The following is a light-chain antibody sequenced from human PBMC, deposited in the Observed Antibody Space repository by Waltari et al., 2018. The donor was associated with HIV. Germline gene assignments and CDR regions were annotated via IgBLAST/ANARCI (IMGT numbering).Light chain of an antibody. J-gene: IGLJ2*01. V-gene: IGLV1-44*01. CDR3: AAWDDSLNGLV. CDR2: SNS. Sequence: QSVLTPPPSASGTPGPRVTISCSGSSSNIGSKTVNWYQQLPGTAPKLLIYSNSRRPPVGPGRFAGSKSGTSASLAISGLQSEYEADYYWAAWDDSLNGLVFGGGTKLPVL. CDR1: SSNIGSKT.